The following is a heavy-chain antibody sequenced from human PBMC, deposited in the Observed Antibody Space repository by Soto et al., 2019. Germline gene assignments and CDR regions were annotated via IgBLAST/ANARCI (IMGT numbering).Heavy chain of an antibody. CDR2: THHTGST. Sequence: SETLSLTCTVTGGFISSYYWSWIRQSPGKGLEWIGYTHHTGSTNYNPSLKSRVTMSLDTSRNQFSLKLYSVTAADTAVYYCARSIDSSGYYFSNCWGQGTLVTVSS. J-gene: IGHJ4*02. V-gene: IGHV4-59*01. CDR1: GGFISSYY. CDR3: ARSIDSSGYYFSNC. D-gene: IGHD3-22*01.